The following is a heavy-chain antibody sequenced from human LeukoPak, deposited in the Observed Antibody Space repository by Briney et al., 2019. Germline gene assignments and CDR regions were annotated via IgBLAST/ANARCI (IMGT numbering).Heavy chain of an antibody. CDR1: GYSFTSYW. CDR2: IYPGDSDT. CDR3: ARHSTYYYGSGSYYNQDY. J-gene: IGHJ4*02. D-gene: IGHD3-10*01. V-gene: IGHV5-51*01. Sequence: GESLKISCKGSGYSFTSYWIGWVRQMPGKGLEWMGIIYPGDSDTRYSPSFQGQVSISADKSISTAYLQWSSLKASDTAMYYCARHSTYYYGSGSYYNQDYWGQGTLVTVSS.